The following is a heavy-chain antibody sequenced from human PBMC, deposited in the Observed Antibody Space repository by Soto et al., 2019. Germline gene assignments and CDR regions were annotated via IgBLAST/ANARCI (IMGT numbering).Heavy chain of an antibody. CDR2: MSGNGDTT. Sequence: GGSLRLSCSASGFTFNTYAMHWVRQAPGKGLEYISAMSGNGDTTYYADSVKGRFTISRDNSKNTLYLQMSSLGVEDMAVYYCTRPIYDSSGLKDYWGQGTLVTVSS. CDR1: GFTFNTYA. D-gene: IGHD3-22*01. V-gene: IGHV3-64D*06. J-gene: IGHJ4*02. CDR3: TRPIYDSSGLKDY.